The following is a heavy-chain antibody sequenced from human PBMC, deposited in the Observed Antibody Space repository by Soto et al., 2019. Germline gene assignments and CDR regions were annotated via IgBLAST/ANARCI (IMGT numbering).Heavy chain of an antibody. CDR2: SRNKDNGYTT. Sequence: EVQLVESGGGLVQPGGSLRLSCAASGLIISDNYMDWVRQAPGKGLEWIARSRNKDNGYTTEYAAYLKGRFSVFRDDSKNPLYLQMSSLIIEDTAVYYGARGFPAEGCRIPYSSPYRDPWGQGTLVIVSS. J-gene: IGHJ5*02. CDR1: GLIISDNY. V-gene: IGHV3-72*01. CDR3: ARGFPAEGCRIPYSSPYRDP. D-gene: IGHD5-18*01.